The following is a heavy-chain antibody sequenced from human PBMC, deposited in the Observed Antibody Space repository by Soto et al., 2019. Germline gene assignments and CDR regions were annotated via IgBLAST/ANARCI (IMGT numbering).Heavy chain of an antibody. CDR2: IWYDESNI. CDR3: ARDDIPGIAVAIYGMDV. V-gene: IGHV3-33*01. Sequence: GGSLRLSCAASGFTFSSYGMHWVRQAPGKGLDWVAVIWYDESNIYYADSVKGRLTISRDNSKNTLFLQMNSLRAEDTAVYYCARDDIPGIAVAIYGMDVWGQGTTVTVSS. J-gene: IGHJ6*02. CDR1: GFTFSSYG. D-gene: IGHD6-19*01.